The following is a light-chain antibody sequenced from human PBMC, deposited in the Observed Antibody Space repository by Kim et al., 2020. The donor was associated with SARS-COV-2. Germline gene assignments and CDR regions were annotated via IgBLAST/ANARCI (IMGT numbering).Light chain of an antibody. CDR1: QSISSW. Sequence: DIQMTQSPSTLSASVGDRVTITCRASQSISSWLAWYQQKPGKAPKLLIYKASSLESGVPSRFSGSGSGTEFTLTISSLQPDDFATYYCQKYNRDPWTFGQGTKVDSK. CDR3: QKYNRDPWT. V-gene: IGKV1-5*03. J-gene: IGKJ1*01. CDR2: KAS.